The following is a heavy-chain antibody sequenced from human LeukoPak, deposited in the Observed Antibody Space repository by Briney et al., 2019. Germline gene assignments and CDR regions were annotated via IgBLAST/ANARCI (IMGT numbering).Heavy chain of an antibody. CDR3: AMYYYDSSGYQPYYYGMDV. CDR1: GYTFTSYG. Sequence: GASVEVSCKASGYTFTSYGISWVRQAPGQGLEWMGWISAYNGNTNYAQKLQGRVTMTTDTSTSTAYMELRSLRSDDTAVYYCAMYYYDSSGYQPYYYGMDVWGQGTTVTVSS. D-gene: IGHD3-22*01. J-gene: IGHJ6*02. V-gene: IGHV1-18*01. CDR2: ISAYNGNT.